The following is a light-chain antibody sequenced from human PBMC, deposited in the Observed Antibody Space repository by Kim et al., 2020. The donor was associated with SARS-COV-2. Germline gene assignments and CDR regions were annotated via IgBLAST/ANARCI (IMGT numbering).Light chain of an antibody. J-gene: IGKJ5*01. Sequence: SLSPGTRSPLSCRASQSVGTYLAWYHQKPGQPPRLVVYDASNRATGIPARFSGSGSGTDFTLTISSLEPEDFAVYYCQQRASWPTFGQGTRLEIK. V-gene: IGKV3-11*01. CDR3: QQRASWPT. CDR2: DAS. CDR1: QSVGTY.